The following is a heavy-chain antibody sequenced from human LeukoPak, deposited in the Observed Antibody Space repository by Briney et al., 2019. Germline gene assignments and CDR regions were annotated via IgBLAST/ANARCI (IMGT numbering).Heavy chain of an antibody. CDR2: INPNSGGT. J-gene: IGHJ4*02. D-gene: IGHD3-10*01. CDR3: ARGGRTGPIWFGDI. CDR1: GYTFTSYG. V-gene: IGHV1-2*02. Sequence: GASVKVSCKASGYTFTSYGISWVRQAPGQGLEWMGWINPNSGGTNYAQKFQGRVTMTRDTSISTAYMELSRLRSDDTAVYYCARGGRTGPIWFGDIWGQGTLVTVSS.